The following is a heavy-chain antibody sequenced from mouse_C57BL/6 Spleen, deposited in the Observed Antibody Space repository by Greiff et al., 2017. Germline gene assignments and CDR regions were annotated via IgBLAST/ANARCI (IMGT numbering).Heavy chain of an antibody. D-gene: IGHD4-1*01. CDR2: IDPETGGT. CDR1: GYTFTDYE. CDR3: TKLGRYAMDY. Sequence: QVQLKQSGAELVRPGASVTLSCKASGYTFTDYEMHWVKQTPVHGLEWIGAIDPETGGTAYNQKFKGKAILTADKSSSTAYMELRSLTSEDSAVYYCTKLGRYAMDYWGQGASGTVSS. J-gene: IGHJ4*01. V-gene: IGHV1-15*01.